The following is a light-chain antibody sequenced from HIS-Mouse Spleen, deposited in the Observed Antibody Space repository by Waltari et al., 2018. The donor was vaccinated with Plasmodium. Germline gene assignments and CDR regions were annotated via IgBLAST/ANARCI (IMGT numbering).Light chain of an antibody. V-gene: IGKV3-15*01. CDR3: QQYNNWSFT. CDR2: GAS. Sequence: ELVMTQSPATLSVSPGERATLPCRARQSVRSNLAWYQQKPGQAPRLLIYGASTRATGIPARFSGSGSGTEFTLTISSLQSEDFAVYYCQQYNNWSFTFGPGTKVDIK. J-gene: IGKJ3*01. CDR1: QSVRSN.